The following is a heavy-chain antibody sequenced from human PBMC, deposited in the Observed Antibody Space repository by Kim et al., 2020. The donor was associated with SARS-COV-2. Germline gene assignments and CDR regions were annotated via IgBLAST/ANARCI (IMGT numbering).Heavy chain of an antibody. CDR3: ARDPSSGYPKYNFDY. V-gene: IGHV3-33*01. CDR1: GFTFSSYG. Sequence: GGSLRLSCAASGFTFSSYGMHWVRQAPGKGLEWVAVIWYDGSNKYYADSVKGRFTISRDNSKNTLYLQMNSLRAEDTAVYYCARDPSSGYPKYNFDYWGQGTLVTVSS. CDR2: IWYDGSNK. J-gene: IGHJ4*02. D-gene: IGHD3-22*01.